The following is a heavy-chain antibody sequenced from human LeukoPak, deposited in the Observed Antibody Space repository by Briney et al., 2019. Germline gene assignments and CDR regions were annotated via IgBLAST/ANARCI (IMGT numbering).Heavy chain of an antibody. CDR3: ATDYTRPYYDSSGSFDY. J-gene: IGHJ4*02. CDR1: GFTFSNAW. D-gene: IGHD3-22*01. Sequence: GGSLRLSCAASGFTFSNAWMSWVRQAPGKGLEWVGRIKSKTDGGTTDYAAPVKGRFTISRDDSKNTLYLQMNSLKTEDTAVYYCATDYTRPYYDSSGSFDYWGQGTLVTVSS. V-gene: IGHV3-15*01. CDR2: IKSKTDGGTT.